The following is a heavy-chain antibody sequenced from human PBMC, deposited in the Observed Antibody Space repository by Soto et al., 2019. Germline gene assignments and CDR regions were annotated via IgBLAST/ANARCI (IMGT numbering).Heavy chain of an antibody. CDR3: ARGANDDSSGWSDDDAFDI. V-gene: IGHV3-48*01. J-gene: IGHJ3*02. CDR1: GFTFSSYS. Sequence: PGGSLRLSCAASGFTFSSYSMNWVRQAPGKGLEWVSYISSSSSTIYYADSVKGRFTISRDNAKNSLYLQMNSLRAEDTAVYYCARGANDDSSGWSDDDAFDIWGQGTMVTVSS. D-gene: IGHD6-19*01. CDR2: ISSSSSTI.